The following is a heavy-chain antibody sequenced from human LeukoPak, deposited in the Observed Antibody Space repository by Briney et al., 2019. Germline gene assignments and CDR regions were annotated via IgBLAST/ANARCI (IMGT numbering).Heavy chain of an antibody. D-gene: IGHD1-26*01. V-gene: IGHV1-69*06. CDR2: IIPIFGTA. CDR3: ASGRKPGSYYDGIDY. J-gene: IGHJ4*02. Sequence: SVTVSCKTSGITFSSYAINWVRQAPGQGLEWMGGIIPIFGTANHGQKFQGRVTITADKSTSTAYMELSSLRSEDTAVYYCASGRKPGSYYDGIDYWGQGTLVTVSS. CDR1: GITFSSYA.